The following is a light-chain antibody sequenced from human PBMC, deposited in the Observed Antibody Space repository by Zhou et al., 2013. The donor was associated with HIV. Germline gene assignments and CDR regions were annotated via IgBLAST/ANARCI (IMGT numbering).Light chain of an antibody. Sequence: ETVLTQSPGTLSLSPGERATLSCRASQSVSNNFLAWYQQKPGQAPRLLIHGAFSRATGIPDRFSGSGSGTDFTLTISRLEPEDFAVYYCQQYGSSPPNTFGQGTKLEIK. CDR1: QSVSNNF. V-gene: IGKV3-20*01. CDR3: QQYGSSPPNT. J-gene: IGKJ2*01. CDR2: GAF.